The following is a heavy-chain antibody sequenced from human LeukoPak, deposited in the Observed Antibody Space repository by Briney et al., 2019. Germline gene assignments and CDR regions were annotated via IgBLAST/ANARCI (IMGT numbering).Heavy chain of an antibody. CDR3: ARGRVSQYYYGMDV. Sequence: SETLSLTCAVYGGSFSGYYWSWIRQPPGKGLEWIGEINHSGSTNYNPSLKSRVTISVDTSKNQFSLKLSSVTAADTAVYYCARGRVSQYYYGMDVWGQGTTVTVSS. J-gene: IGHJ6*02. CDR1: GGSFSGYY. V-gene: IGHV4-34*01. CDR2: INHSGST.